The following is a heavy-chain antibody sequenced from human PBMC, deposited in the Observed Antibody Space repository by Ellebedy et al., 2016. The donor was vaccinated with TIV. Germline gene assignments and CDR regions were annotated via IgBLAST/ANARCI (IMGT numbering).Heavy chain of an antibody. CDR3: ARGDNYYFDSSGYYYSY. D-gene: IGHD3-22*01. CDR2: INPTSGSS. J-gene: IGHJ4*02. Sequence: ASVKVSCKASGYTFTSYFLYWVRQAPGQGLEWMGLINPTSGSSNYAQKFQGRVTMTRDTSTSPVYMELSSLRSEDTAVYYCARGDNYYFDSSGYYYSYWGQGTLVTVSS. V-gene: IGHV1-46*01. CDR1: GYTFTSYF.